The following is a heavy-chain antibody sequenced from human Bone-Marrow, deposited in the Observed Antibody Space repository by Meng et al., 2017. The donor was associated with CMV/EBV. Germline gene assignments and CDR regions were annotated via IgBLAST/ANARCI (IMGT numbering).Heavy chain of an antibody. CDR2: LYHSGST. CDR3: ARVTSKHGWFDP. CDR1: GYSISSGYY. V-gene: IGHV4-38-2*02. D-gene: IGHD1-1*01. Sequence: SEPLSLTCPVSGYSISSGYYWGWIRQPPGKGLEWIGSLYHSGSTYYNPSLKSRVTISVDTSKNQFSLKLSSVTAADTAVYYCARVTSKHGWFDPWGQGTLVTVSS. J-gene: IGHJ5*02.